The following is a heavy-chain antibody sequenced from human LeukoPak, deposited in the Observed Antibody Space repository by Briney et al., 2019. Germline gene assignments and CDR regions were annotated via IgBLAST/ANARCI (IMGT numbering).Heavy chain of an antibody. CDR2: IRRGANSYTT. CDR1: GFTFSDYI. J-gene: IGHJ3*02. D-gene: IGHD3-16*01. V-gene: IGHV3-72*01. Sequence: PGGSLRLSGAASGFTFSDYILTWSRQAPGKGREWVGRIRRGANSYTTEYAASVKGRFTISRDDSKNSLYLHMNSLKTEDTAVYHCSRDGGEGGNSAFDIWGQGTMVTVSS. CDR3: SRDGGEGGNSAFDI.